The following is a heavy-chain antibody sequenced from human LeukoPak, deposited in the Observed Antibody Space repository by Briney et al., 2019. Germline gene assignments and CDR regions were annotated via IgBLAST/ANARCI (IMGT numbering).Heavy chain of an antibody. J-gene: IGHJ4*02. CDR2: ISGSGGST. CDR1: GFTFSSYA. D-gene: IGHD6-13*01. Sequence: PGGSLRLSCAASGFTFSSYAMSWVRQAPGKGLEWVSAISGSGGSTYYADSVKGRFTTSRDNSKNTLYLQMNSLRAEDTAVYYCAKGRYSSSWLFDYWGQGTLVTVSS. CDR3: AKGRYSSSWLFDY. V-gene: IGHV3-23*01.